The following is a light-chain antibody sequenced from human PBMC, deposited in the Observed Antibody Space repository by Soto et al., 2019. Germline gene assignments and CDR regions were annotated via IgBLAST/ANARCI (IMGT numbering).Light chain of an antibody. CDR2: GNS. CDR3: QSYDSSLSGVV. V-gene: IGLV1-40*01. J-gene: IGLJ2*01. Sequence: QSVLTQPPSVSGAPGHRVTISCTGSSSNIGAGYDVHWYQQLPGTAPKLLIYGNSNRPSGVPDRVSGSKSGTSASLAITGLQAEDEADYYCQSYDSSLSGVVFGGGTKLTVL. CDR1: SSNIGAGYD.